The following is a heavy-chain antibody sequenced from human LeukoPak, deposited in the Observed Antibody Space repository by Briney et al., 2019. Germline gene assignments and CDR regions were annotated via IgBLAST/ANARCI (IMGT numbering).Heavy chain of an antibody. CDR2: MNPNSGNT. J-gene: IGHJ4*02. CDR3: ARVDDFWSGYYPY. Sequence: ASVKVSCKASGYTFTSYDINWVRQATGQGLEWMGWMNPNSGNTGYAQKFQGRVTITRNTSISTAYMELSSLRSEDTAVYYCARVDDFWSGYYPYWGQGTLVTVSS. V-gene: IGHV1-8*03. CDR1: GYTFTSYD. D-gene: IGHD3-3*01.